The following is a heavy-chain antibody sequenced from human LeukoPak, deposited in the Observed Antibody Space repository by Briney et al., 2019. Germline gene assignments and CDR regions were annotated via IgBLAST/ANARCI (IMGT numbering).Heavy chain of an antibody. CDR2: INHSGST. D-gene: IGHD5-18*01. CDR3: ARGGEWLTARKCFYN. CDR1: GGSFSGYY. V-gene: IGHV4-34*01. J-gene: IGHJ3*02. Sequence: PSETLSLTCAVYGGSFSGYYWSWIRQPPGKGLEWIGEINHSGSTNYNPSLKSRVTISVDTSKNQFSLKLSSVTAADTAVYYCARGGEWLTARKCFYNWGQGTMVTVSS.